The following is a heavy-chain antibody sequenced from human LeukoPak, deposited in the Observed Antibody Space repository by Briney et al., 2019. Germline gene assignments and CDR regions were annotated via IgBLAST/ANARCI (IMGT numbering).Heavy chain of an antibody. V-gene: IGHV4-59*01. D-gene: IGHD6-13*01. J-gene: IGHJ4*02. CDR3: ARLTGIAAAGLDY. CDR1: GVSISSYY. Sequence: SETLSLTCTVSGVSISSYYWSWIRQPPGKGLEWIGYIYYSGSTNYNPSLKSRVTISVDTSKNQFSLKLSSVTAADTAVYYCARLTGIAAAGLDYWGQGTLVTVSS. CDR2: IYYSGST.